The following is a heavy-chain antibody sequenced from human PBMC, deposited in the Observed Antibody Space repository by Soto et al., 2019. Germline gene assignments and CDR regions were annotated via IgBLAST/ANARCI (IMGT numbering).Heavy chain of an antibody. D-gene: IGHD1-1*01. CDR3: ARQLGLWQPLDY. Sequence: KPSETLSLTCSVSGGSMRDYYWSWIRQSPGKGPEWIGYIYYSGNTNYNPSLKSRVTISVDMPKSLFSLKLNSVTAADAAVYYCARQLGLWQPLDYWGRGTLVTVSS. CDR1: GGSMRDYY. J-gene: IGHJ4*02. CDR2: IYYSGNT. V-gene: IGHV4-59*01.